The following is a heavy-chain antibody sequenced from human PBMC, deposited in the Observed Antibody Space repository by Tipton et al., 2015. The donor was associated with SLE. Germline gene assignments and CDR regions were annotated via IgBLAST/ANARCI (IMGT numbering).Heavy chain of an antibody. CDR3: ARDRGGSEYYYGMDV. J-gene: IGHJ6*02. Sequence: TLSLTCTVSGGSISSSSSYWGWIRQPPGKGLEWIGSIYYSGSTYYNPSLKSRVTISVDTSKNQFSLKLRSVTAADTAAYYCARDRGGSEYYYGMDVWGQGTTVTVSS. D-gene: IGHD2-15*01. V-gene: IGHV4-39*07. CDR1: GGSISSSSSY. CDR2: IYYSGST.